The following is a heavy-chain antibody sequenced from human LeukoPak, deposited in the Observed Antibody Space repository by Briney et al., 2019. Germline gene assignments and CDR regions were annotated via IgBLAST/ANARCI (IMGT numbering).Heavy chain of an antibody. Sequence: ASVKVSCKVSGYTLTELSMHWVRQAPGKGLEWMGGFDPEDGETIYAQKFQGRVTMTEDISTDTAYMELSSLRSEDTAVYYCATESYAGHSFDIWGQGTMVTVSS. CDR3: ATESYAGHSFDI. J-gene: IGHJ3*02. CDR2: FDPEDGET. D-gene: IGHD3-16*01. CDR1: GYTLTELS. V-gene: IGHV1-24*01.